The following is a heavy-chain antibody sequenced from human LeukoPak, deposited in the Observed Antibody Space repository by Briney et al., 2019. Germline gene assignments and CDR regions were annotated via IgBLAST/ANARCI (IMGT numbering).Heavy chain of an antibody. CDR3: ARGSVQLWLRDTYYYMDV. J-gene: IGHJ6*03. CDR1: GFTFYDYA. D-gene: IGHD5-18*01. CDR2: INWNGRVT. Sequence: RAGGSLRLSCAAPGFTFYDYAMNWVRHIPGGGLEWVSGINWNGRVTEYADSVKNRLTISRQNTKNSLYLYMNNLGGEDTALYFCARGSVQLWLRDTYYYMDVWGKGTTVTVSS. V-gene: IGHV3-20*04.